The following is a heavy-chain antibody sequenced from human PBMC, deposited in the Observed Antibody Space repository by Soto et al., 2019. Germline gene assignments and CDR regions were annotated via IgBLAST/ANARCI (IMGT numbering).Heavy chain of an antibody. CDR2: IYAAGTT. Sequence: SETLSLTCTVSGASISGFYWSWIRKSAGKGLEWIGRIYAAGTTDYNPSLKSRVMMSVDTSKKQFSLKLRSVTAADTAVYYCVRDGTKTLRDWFDPWGQGISVTVPQ. CDR1: GASISGFY. V-gene: IGHV4-4*07. CDR3: VRDGTKTLRDWFDP. D-gene: IGHD1-1*01. J-gene: IGHJ5*02.